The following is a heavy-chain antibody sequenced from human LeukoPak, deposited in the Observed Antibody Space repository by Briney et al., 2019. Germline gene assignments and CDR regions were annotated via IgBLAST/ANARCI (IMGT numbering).Heavy chain of an antibody. Sequence: GGSLRLSCAPSGFSFSIYAMSWVRQAPGRGREWVSSITISGTGTYYAESVKGRFTISRDNSENTLYLRMNSLRAEDTTVYYCAKDRPNYYDSSGHYYRRNGDSWGQGTLVTVSS. D-gene: IGHD3-22*01. CDR2: ITISGTGT. J-gene: IGHJ5*01. CDR3: AKDRPNYYDSSGHYYRRNGDS. CDR1: GFSFSIYA. V-gene: IGHV3-23*01.